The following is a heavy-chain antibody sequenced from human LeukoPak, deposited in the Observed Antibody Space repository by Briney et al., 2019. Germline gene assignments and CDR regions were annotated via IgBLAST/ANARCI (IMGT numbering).Heavy chain of an antibody. D-gene: IGHD4-11*01. CDR3: ARVASNYDFDY. V-gene: IGHV3-20*04. CDR1: GFTFSSYE. Sequence: GGSLRLSCAASGFTFSSYEMNWVRQAPGKGLEWVSGINWNGGNTGYAGSVKGRFTISRDNAQNSLYLQMNSLRAEDTALYYCARVASNYDFDYWGQGTLVSVSS. J-gene: IGHJ4*02. CDR2: INWNGGNT.